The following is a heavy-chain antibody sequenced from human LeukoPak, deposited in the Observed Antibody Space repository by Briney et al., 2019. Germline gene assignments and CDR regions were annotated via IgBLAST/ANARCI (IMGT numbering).Heavy chain of an antibody. D-gene: IGHD5-12*01. J-gene: IGHJ4*02. Sequence: ASVNLSCKASGDTFTTDGITWGRQAPGEGLECMGWISTYNGNTNYAQTLPGRVTMTTDTSTTTAYMELRSLRSDDTAVYYCARGDSGYASAPFDYWGQGTLVIVSS. V-gene: IGHV1-18*01. CDR2: ISTYNGNT. CDR1: GDTFTTDG. CDR3: ARGDSGYASAPFDY.